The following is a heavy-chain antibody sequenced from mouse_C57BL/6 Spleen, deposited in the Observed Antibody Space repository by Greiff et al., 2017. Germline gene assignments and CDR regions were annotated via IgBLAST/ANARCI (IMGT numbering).Heavy chain of an antibody. CDR2: IYPRSGNT. D-gene: IGHD1-1*01. Sequence: VQLQQSGAELARPGASVKLSCKASGYTFTSYGISWVKQRTGQGLEWIGEIYPRSGNTYYNEKFKGKATLTADKSSSTAYMELRSLTSEDSAVYFCARSIPTTVVAPYAMDYWGQGTSVTVSS. CDR1: GYTFTSYG. V-gene: IGHV1-81*01. J-gene: IGHJ4*01. CDR3: ARSIPTTVVAPYAMDY.